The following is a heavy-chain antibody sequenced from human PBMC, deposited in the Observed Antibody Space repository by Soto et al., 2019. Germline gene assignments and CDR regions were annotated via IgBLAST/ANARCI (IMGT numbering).Heavy chain of an antibody. V-gene: IGHV1-3*01. CDR1: GNTFPSYI. CDR3: ARGLGVAVNTPLGY. CDR2: IFGGNGNT. D-gene: IGHD6-19*01. J-gene: IGHJ4*02. Sequence: GASVKVSCKTSGNTFPSYITHWVRRAPGQRLEWMGWIFGGNGNTQYSQKFQGRFTITRDTPASTVYMELSSLTSEDTAVYYCARGLGVAVNTPLGYWGQGTQVTVSS.